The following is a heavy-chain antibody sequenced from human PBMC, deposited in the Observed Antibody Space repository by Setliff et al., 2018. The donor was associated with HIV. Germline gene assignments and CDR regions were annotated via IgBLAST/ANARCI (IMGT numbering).Heavy chain of an antibody. Sequence: SETLSLTCTVSGVSITNGTFYWNWIRQPAGKGLEWIGRIAKTGNTNYNPSLKSRLTISMDTSKNQFSLKLNSVTAADTAVYYCARDFKRYNSPCRFVPWGPGTLVTVSS. J-gene: IGHJ5*02. V-gene: IGHV4-61*02. D-gene: IGHD5-12*01. CDR1: GVSITNGTFY. CDR3: ARDFKRYNSPCRFVP. CDR2: IAKTGNT.